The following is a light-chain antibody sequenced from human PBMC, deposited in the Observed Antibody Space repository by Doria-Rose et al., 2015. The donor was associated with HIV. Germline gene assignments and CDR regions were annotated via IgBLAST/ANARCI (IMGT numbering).Light chain of an antibody. CDR1: QSFSSTY. CDR2: DGS. CDR3: HRYGTSWT. V-gene: IGKV3-20*01. Sequence: TQSPGTLSLSPGERATLSCRASQSFSSTYLAWYQQKPGQAPSLLIYDGSTRATGIPDRFSASGSGTDFTLTIGRLEPEDFALYYCHRYGTSWTFGQGTKVEI. J-gene: IGKJ1*01.